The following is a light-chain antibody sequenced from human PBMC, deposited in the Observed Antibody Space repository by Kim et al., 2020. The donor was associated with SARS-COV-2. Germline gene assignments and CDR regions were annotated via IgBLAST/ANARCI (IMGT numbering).Light chain of an antibody. CDR1: QTINNK. J-gene: IGKJ1*01. V-gene: IGKV3-15*01. CDR3: QQSNDWPPLT. CDR2: DAT. Sequence: SPCDRATLSCRARQTINNKLVCYQQAPGQAPRLLIYDATTRATGVPARFIGSGSETDFTLTISSLQSEDFAIYYWQQSNDWPPLTFGQGTKVDIK.